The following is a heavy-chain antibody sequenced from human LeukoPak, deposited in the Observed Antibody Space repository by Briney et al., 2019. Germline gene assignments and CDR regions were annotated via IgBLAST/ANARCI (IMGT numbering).Heavy chain of an antibody. Sequence: PGGSLRLSCTASGFTFGDYALSWVRQAPGKGLEWVGRIKSKTDGGTTDYAAPVKGRFTISRDDSKNTLYLQMNSLKTEDTAVYYCTTDYGDYGPHFDYWGQGTLVTVSS. V-gene: IGHV3-15*01. CDR1: GFTFGDYA. CDR3: TTDYGDYGPHFDY. D-gene: IGHD4-17*01. CDR2: IKSKTDGGTT. J-gene: IGHJ4*02.